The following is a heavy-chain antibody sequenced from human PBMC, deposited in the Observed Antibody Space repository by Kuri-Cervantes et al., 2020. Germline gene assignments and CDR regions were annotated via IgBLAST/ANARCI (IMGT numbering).Heavy chain of an antibody. Sequence: GGSLRLSCAASGFTFSSYAMHWVRQAPGKGLEWVAVISYDGSNKYYADSVKGRFTISRDNSKNTLYLRMNSLRAEDTAVYYCARDEFGVTGDWGQGTLVTVSS. V-gene: IGHV3-30-3*01. D-gene: IGHD3-10*01. CDR2: ISYDGSNK. J-gene: IGHJ4*02. CDR1: GFTFSSYA. CDR3: ARDEFGVTGD.